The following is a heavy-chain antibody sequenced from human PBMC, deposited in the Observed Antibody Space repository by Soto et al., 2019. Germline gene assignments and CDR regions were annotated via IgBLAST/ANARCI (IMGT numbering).Heavy chain of an antibody. J-gene: IGHJ4*02. Sequence: QVQLVQSGAEVKKPGASVKVSCKAFGYTFTSYGISWVRQAPGQGLEWMGWISANNGNTNYAQKPQGRXTXPXXTPTSTAYMELRSLRSDDTAVYYCARDRGSYALDYWGQGTLVTVSS. CDR2: ISANNGNT. CDR3: ARDRGSYALDY. D-gene: IGHD1-26*01. V-gene: IGHV1-18*01. CDR1: GYTFTSYG.